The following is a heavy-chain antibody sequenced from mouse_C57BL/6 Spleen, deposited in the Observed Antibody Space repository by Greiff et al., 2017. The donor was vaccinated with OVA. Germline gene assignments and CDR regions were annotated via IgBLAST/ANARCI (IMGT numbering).Heavy chain of an antibody. CDR3: ATLTGTGFAY. D-gene: IGHD4-1*01. Sequence: VQVVESGPGLVQPSQSLSITCTVSGFSLTSYGVHWVRQPPGKGLEWLGVIWSGGSTDYYAAFISRLSISKDNSKSQVFFKMTSLQADDTAIYYCATLTGTGFAYWGQGTLVTVSA. CDR1: GFSLTSYG. J-gene: IGHJ3*01. V-gene: IGHV2-4*01. CDR2: IWSGGST.